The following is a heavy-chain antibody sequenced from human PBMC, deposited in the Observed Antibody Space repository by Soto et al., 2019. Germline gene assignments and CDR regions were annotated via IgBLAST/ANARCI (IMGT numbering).Heavy chain of an antibody. D-gene: IGHD6-13*01. Sequence: GSLRLSCAASGFTFSSYAMNWVRQAPGKELEWVSGISGSSGSTYYADSVKGRFTISRDNSKNTLYLQMNSLRAEDTAVFYCAKVDHSSPLHGMDVWGQGTTVTVSS. CDR2: ISGSSGST. V-gene: IGHV3-23*01. CDR3: AKVDHSSPLHGMDV. CDR1: GFTFSSYA. J-gene: IGHJ6*02.